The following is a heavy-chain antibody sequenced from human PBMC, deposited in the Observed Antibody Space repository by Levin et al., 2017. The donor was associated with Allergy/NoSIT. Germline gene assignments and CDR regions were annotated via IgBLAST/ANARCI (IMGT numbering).Heavy chain of an antibody. CDR1: GGSIRSGSHR. CDR2: IFASGTT. D-gene: IGHD1-1*01. J-gene: IGHJ4*02. Sequence: KASETLSLTCSVSGGSIRSGSHRWSWIRQPAGKGLEWIGRIFASGTTNYNPSLKSRVTMSIDTSKNQFSLELRSVTAADTAVYYCARGVFETTTAPGYWGQGILVTVSS. CDR3: ARGVFETTTAPGY. V-gene: IGHV4-61*02.